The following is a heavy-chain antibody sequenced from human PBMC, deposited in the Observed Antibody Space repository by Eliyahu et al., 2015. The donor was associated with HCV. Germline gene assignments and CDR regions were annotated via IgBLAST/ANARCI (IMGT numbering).Heavy chain of an antibody. Sequence: QVQLQQGGARLLKPSETLSLTCAVYVGSFSSYHWDWIRQPPGKGLEWIGEIYYTGSTNYNPSLKSRVTILMDTSKNQVSLKLTSVTAADTAVYYCARSGGKSVXRFDVWGRGTLVTVSS. CDR2: IYYTGST. CDR3: ARSGGKSVXRFDV. CDR1: VGSFSSYH. V-gene: IGHV4-34*02. D-gene: IGHD6-25*01. J-gene: IGHJ2*01.